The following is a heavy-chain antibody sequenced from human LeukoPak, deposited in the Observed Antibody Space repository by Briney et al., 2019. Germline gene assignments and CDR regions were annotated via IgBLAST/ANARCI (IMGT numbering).Heavy chain of an antibody. V-gene: IGHV3-30-3*01. CDR2: ISYDGSNK. CDR3: ARFCSSTSCHRNAFDI. J-gene: IGHJ3*02. D-gene: IGHD2-2*01. Sequence: PGKSLRLSCAASGFTFSSYAMHWVRQAPGKGLEWVALISYDGSNKYYADSVKGRFTISRDNSKNTLYLQMNSLRAEDTAVYYCARFCSSTSCHRNAFDIWGQGTMVTVSS. CDR1: GFTFSSYA.